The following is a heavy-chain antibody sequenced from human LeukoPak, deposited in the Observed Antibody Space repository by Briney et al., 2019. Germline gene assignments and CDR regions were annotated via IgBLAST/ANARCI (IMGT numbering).Heavy chain of an antibody. CDR3: TRLLAGTTWVFDY. J-gene: IGHJ4*02. D-gene: IGHD1-7*01. CDR1: GFTFSGSA. CDR2: IRSRANSYAT. Sequence: PGGSLRLSCAASGFTFSGSAMHWVRQASGKGLEWVGRIRSRANSYATAYAASVKGRCTISRDDSKNTTYLQMNSLKTGDTAVYYCTRLLAGTTWVFDYWGQGTLVTVSS. V-gene: IGHV3-73*01.